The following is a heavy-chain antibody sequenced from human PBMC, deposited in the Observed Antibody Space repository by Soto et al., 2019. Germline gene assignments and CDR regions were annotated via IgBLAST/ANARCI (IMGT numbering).Heavy chain of an antibody. CDR2: INPNSGGT. V-gene: IGHV1-2*02. J-gene: IGHJ4*02. Sequence: ASVKVSCKASGYTFTGYYMHWVRQAPGQGLEWMGWINPNSGGTNYAQKFQGRVTMTRDTSISTAYMELSRLRSDDTAVYYCARVRPDDYSNYSYRGQGTLVTVSS. CDR1: GYTFTGYY. D-gene: IGHD4-4*01. CDR3: ARVRPDDYSNYSY.